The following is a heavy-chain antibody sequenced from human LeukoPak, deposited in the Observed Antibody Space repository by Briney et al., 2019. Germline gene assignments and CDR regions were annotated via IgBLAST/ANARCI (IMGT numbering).Heavy chain of an antibody. CDR2: INHSGST. CDR3: ARDSPGYYYDSDAFDI. D-gene: IGHD3-22*01. Sequence: SETLSLTCAVYGGSFSGYYWSWIRQPPGKGLEWIGEINHSGSTNYNPSLKSRVTISVDTSKNQFSLKLSSVTAADTAVYYCARDSPGYYYDSDAFDIWGQGTTVTVSS. CDR1: GGSFSGYY. J-gene: IGHJ3*02. V-gene: IGHV4-34*01.